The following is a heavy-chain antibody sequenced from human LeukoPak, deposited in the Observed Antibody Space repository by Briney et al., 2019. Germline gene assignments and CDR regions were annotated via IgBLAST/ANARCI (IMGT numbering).Heavy chain of an antibody. CDR1: GFTFSSYW. CDR3: TRGARYTSSSPQAWSYYGMDV. D-gene: IGHD6-6*01. J-gene: IGHJ6*02. V-gene: IGHV3-74*01. CDR2: INSDGSTT. Sequence: GGSLRLSCVASGFTFSSYWMHWVRQAPGKGLVWVSRINSDGSTTNYADSVKGRFSISRDNAKNTLYLQMSSLRAEDTAVFYCTRGARYTSSSPQAWSYYGMDVWGQGTTVTVSS.